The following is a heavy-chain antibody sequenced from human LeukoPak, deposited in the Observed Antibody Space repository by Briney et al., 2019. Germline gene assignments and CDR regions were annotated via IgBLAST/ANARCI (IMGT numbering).Heavy chain of an antibody. Sequence: GASVKVSCKASGYTFTNYGINWVRRAPGQGLEWMGWISAYNGNTNYAQKLQGRVTMTTDTSTSTAYMELRSLRSDDTAVYYCARDRDYGDYNTQDLFVYWGQGTLVTVSS. V-gene: IGHV1-18*01. J-gene: IGHJ4*02. CDR1: GYTFTNYG. D-gene: IGHD4-17*01. CDR3: ARDRDYGDYNTQDLFVY. CDR2: ISAYNGNT.